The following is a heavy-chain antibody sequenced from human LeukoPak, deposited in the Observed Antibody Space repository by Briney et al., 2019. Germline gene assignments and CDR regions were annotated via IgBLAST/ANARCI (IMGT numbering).Heavy chain of an antibody. D-gene: IGHD3-3*01. CDR2: INPSGGST. Sequence: EASVKVSCKASGYTFTSYYMHWVRQAPGQGLEWMRIINPSGGSTSYAQKFQGRVTMTRDMSTSTVYMELSSLRSEDTAVYYCARENSSGYYTIDYWGQGTLVTVSS. J-gene: IGHJ4*02. CDR1: GYTFTSYY. V-gene: IGHV1-46*01. CDR3: ARENSSGYYTIDY.